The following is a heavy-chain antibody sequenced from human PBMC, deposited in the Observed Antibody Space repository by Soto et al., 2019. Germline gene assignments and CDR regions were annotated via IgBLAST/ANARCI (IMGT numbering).Heavy chain of an antibody. CDR2: INPNSGGT. CDR3: ARDFGGGAFDI. D-gene: IGHD3-10*01. V-gene: IGHV1-2*04. Sequence: ALVKVSCKASGYTFTGYYMHWVRQAPGQGLEWMGWINPNSGGTNYAQKYQGWVTMTRDTSISTAYMELSRLRSDDTAVYYCARDFGGGAFDIWGQGTMVTVSS. CDR1: GYTFTGYY. J-gene: IGHJ3*02.